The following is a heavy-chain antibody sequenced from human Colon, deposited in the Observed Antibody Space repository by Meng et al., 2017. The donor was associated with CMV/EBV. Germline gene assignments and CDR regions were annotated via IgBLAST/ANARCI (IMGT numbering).Heavy chain of an antibody. J-gene: IGHJ4*02. D-gene: IGHD2-2*01. Sequence: GESLKISCIGSGFTFRSYWMHWVRQVPGKGLVWVSRINKDGGSITYADFVEGRFTISRDNAKNTLYLQMNSLRVEDTAVYYCARDVFDTSSYDYWGQGALVTVSS. V-gene: IGHV3-74*01. CDR3: ARDVFDTSSYDY. CDR1: GFTFRSYW. CDR2: INKDGGSI.